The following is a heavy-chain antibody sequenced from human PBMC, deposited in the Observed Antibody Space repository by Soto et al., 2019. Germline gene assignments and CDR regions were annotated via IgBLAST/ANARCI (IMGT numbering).Heavy chain of an antibody. CDR1: GFPFSSFW. V-gene: IGHV3-7*03. J-gene: IGHJ4*02. Sequence: GGSLRLSCAASGFPFSSFWMSWVRQAPGKGLEWVANIKQDGSEKYYVDSVKGRFTISRDNAKNSLYLQMNSLRAEDTAVYYCATFDYWGQGTLVTVSS. CDR3: ATFDY. CDR2: IKQDGSEK.